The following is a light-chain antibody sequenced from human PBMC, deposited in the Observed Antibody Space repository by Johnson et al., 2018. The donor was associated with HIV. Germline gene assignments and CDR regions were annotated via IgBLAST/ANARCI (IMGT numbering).Light chain of an antibody. V-gene: IGLV1-51*01. Sequence: QSVLTQPPSMSAAPGQKVTISCSGSSSNIGHNYVSWYQQVPGTAPKLLIYDNNKRPSGIPDRFSGSKSGTSATLGITGLQTGDEADYYCGTWDSSLRENVFGTGTKVTVL. J-gene: IGLJ1*01. CDR2: DNN. CDR3: GTWDSSLRENV. CDR1: SSNIGHNY.